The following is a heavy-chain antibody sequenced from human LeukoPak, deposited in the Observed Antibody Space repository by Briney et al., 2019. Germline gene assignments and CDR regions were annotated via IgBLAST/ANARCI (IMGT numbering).Heavy chain of an antibody. CDR3: AKYSSSSNYYYGMDV. J-gene: IGHJ6*02. CDR1: GFTFSSYA. CDR2: ISYDGSNK. V-gene: IGHV3-30*18. Sequence: PGGSLRLSCAASGFTFSSYAMHWVRQAPGKGLEWVAVISYDGSNKYYADSVKGRFTISRDNSEKTLYLQMNSLRAEDTAVYYCAKYSSSSNYYYGMDVWGQGTTVTVSS. D-gene: IGHD6-13*01.